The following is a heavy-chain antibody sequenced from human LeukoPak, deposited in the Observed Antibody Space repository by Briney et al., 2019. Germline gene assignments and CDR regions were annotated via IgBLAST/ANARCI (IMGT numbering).Heavy chain of an antibody. J-gene: IGHJ4*02. CDR3: AKVGRRWELLLDYFDY. CDR1: GFTFSSYG. CDR2: ISGSGGST. V-gene: IGHV3-23*01. Sequence: GGSLRLSCAASGFTFSSYGMHWVRQAPGKGLEWVSAISGSGGSTYYADSVKGRFTISRDNSKNTLYLQMNSLRAEDTAVYYCAKVGRRWELLLDYFDYWGQGTLVTVSS. D-gene: IGHD1-26*01.